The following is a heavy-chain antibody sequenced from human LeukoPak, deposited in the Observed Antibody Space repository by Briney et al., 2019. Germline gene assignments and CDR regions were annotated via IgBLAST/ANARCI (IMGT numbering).Heavy chain of an antibody. Sequence: PGGSLRLSCAASGFTFSSYGMHWVRQAPGKGLEWVAVIWYDGSNKYYADSVKGRFTISRDNSKNTLYLQMNSLRAEDTAVYYCARDCADSSCYYRYNWFDPWGQGTLVTVSS. J-gene: IGHJ5*02. CDR3: ARDCADSSCYYRYNWFDP. V-gene: IGHV3-33*01. CDR1: GFTFSSYG. D-gene: IGHD2-15*01. CDR2: IWYDGSNK.